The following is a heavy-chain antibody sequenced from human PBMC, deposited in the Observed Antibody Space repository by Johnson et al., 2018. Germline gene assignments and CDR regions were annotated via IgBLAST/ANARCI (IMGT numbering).Heavy chain of an antibody. CDR2: IWSDGSKK. D-gene: IGHD3-10*01. CDR3: AREEGAGSVTPDGFDS. J-gene: IGHJ3*02. Sequence: QVQLVQSGGGVVQPGRSLRLSCAASGFTFSGFGMHWVRQAPGKGLEWVAVIWSDGSKKYYADSVQGRFTISRDNAKNSLYLQMNSLRDEDTAVYYCAREEGAGSVTPDGFDSWGQGTMVTVAS. V-gene: IGHV3-33*01. CDR1: GFTFSGFG.